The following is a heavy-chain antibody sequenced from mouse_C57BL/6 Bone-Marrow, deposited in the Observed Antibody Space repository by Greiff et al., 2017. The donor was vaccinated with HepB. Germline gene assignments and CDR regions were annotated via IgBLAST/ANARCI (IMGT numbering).Heavy chain of an antibody. CDR3: ARDGVTTVVATEMDY. CDR1: GFTFSSYA. J-gene: IGHJ4*01. D-gene: IGHD1-1*01. CDR2: ISDGGSYT. Sequence: EVQVVESGGGLVKPGGSLKLSCAASGFTFSSYAMSWVRQTPEKRLEWVATISDGGSYTYYPDNVKGRFTISRDNAKNNLYLQMSHLKSEDTAMYYCARDGVTTVVATEMDYWGQGTSVTVSS. V-gene: IGHV5-4*01.